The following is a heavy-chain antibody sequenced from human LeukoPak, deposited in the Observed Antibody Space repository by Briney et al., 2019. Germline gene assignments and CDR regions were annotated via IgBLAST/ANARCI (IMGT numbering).Heavy chain of an antibody. J-gene: IGHJ6*02. Sequence: AGGSLRLSCAASGLTLSSYSMNWVRQAPGKGLEWVSSISSSSSYIYYADSVKGRFTISRDNAKNSLYLQMNSLRAEDTAVYYCARDWGYCSGGSCYGMDVWGQGTTVTVSS. V-gene: IGHV3-21*01. CDR2: ISSSSSYI. D-gene: IGHD2-15*01. CDR1: GLTLSSYS. CDR3: ARDWGYCSGGSCYGMDV.